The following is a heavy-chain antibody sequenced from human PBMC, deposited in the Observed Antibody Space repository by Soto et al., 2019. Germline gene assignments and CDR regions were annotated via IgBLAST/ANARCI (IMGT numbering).Heavy chain of an antibody. V-gene: IGHV3-73*01. Sequence: GGSLRLSCAASGFTFSGSAMHWVRQASGKGLEWVGRIGNRANSYATAYAASVKGRFTISRDDSKNTAYLQMNSLKTEDTAIYYCTRNYGSGSSDYWGQGTLVTVSS. CDR3: TRNYGSGSSDY. J-gene: IGHJ4*02. CDR2: IGNRANSYAT. CDR1: GFTFSGSA. D-gene: IGHD3-10*01.